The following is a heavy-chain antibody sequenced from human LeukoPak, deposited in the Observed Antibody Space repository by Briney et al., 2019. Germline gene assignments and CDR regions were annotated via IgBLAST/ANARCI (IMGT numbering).Heavy chain of an antibody. D-gene: IGHD6-19*01. V-gene: IGHV3-66*01. CDR3: ARDTVAGNYFGY. Sequence: GGSLRLSCAASGFTVSSNDMNWVRQAPGKGLEWVSVIYSGGNTYYADSVKGRFTISRDNSKNTLYLQMNSLRAEDTAVYYCARDTVAGNYFGYWGQGTLVTVSS. J-gene: IGHJ4*02. CDR2: IYSGGNT. CDR1: GFTVSSND.